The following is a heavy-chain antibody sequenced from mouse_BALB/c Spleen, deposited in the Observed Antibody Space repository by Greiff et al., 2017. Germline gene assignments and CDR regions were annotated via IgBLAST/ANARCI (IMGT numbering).Heavy chain of an antibody. Sequence: EVQLQQSGPGLVKPSQSLSLTCTVTGYSITSDYAWNWIRQFPGNKLEWMGYISYSGSTSYNPSLKSRISITRDTSKNQFFLQLNSVTTEDTATYYCARSRRIHYYGSYAMDYWGQGTSVTVSS. CDR2: ISYSGST. CDR1: GYSITSDYA. CDR3: ARSRRIHYYGSYAMDY. V-gene: IGHV3-2*02. D-gene: IGHD1-2*01. J-gene: IGHJ4*01.